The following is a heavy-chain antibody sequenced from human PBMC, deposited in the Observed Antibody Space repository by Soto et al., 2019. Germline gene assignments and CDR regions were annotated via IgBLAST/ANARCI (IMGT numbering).Heavy chain of an antibody. J-gene: IGHJ6*02. V-gene: IGHV1-69*13. CDR2: IIPIYGTA. D-gene: IGHD5-12*01. Sequence: ASVKVSCKASGGTFSSFTISWVRQAPGQGLEWMGGIIPIYGTANYAQKFQDRVTIIADASTTTAYMELNSLRADDTAIYYCAKDLKRGYDPLYYYGTDVWGQGTTVTVSS. CDR1: GGTFSSFT. CDR3: AKDLKRGYDPLYYYGTDV.